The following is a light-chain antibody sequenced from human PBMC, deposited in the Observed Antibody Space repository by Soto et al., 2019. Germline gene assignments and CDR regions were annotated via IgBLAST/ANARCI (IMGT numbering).Light chain of an antibody. CDR1: SSDVGGYNY. Sequence: QSALTQPASVSGSPGQSITISFTGTSSDVGGYNYVSWYQQYPGKAPKLMIFGVSDRPSGVSNRFSGSKSGNTASLTISGLQAEDEADYYCSSYKTSSTVVVFGGGTKLTVL. V-gene: IGLV2-14*01. CDR3: SSYKTSSTVVV. CDR2: GVS. J-gene: IGLJ2*01.